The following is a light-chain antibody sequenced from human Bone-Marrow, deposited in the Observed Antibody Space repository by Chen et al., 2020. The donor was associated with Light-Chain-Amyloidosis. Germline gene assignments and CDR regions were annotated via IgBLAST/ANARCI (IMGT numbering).Light chain of an antibody. Sequence: DIQVTQSPSSLSASVGDSITITCRASQNINNYLNGYQWKPGKVPQLLVYSASKLHSGVPSRFIGSGLGADFSHTITSLQPDDFATYCCQQSYRFPRTFGQGTRVE. CDR3: QQSYRFPRT. J-gene: IGKJ1*01. CDR1: QNINNY. CDR2: SAS. V-gene: IGKV1-39*01.